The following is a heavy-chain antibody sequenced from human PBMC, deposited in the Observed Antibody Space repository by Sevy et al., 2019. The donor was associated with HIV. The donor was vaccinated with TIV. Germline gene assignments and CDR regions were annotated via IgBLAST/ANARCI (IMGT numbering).Heavy chain of an antibody. Sequence: GGSLRLSCVASGFTFSKYSMSWVRQTPGKGLEWVSSLSFACGRINYADSVKGRFTMSRDDSRNTFYLQMDSLRDGDTAIYYCAREGCSKPHDYWGQGTLVTVSS. V-gene: IGHV3-23*01. CDR3: AREGCSKPHDY. CDR2: LSFACGRI. CDR1: GFTFSKYS. D-gene: IGHD2-2*01. J-gene: IGHJ4*02.